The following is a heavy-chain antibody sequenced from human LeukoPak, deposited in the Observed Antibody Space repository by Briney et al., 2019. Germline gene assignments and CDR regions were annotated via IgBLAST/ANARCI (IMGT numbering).Heavy chain of an antibody. CDR1: GFTFSSYA. D-gene: IGHD3/OR15-3a*01. V-gene: IGHV3-23*01. Sequence: PGGSLRLSCAASGFTFSSYAMSWVRQAPGKGLEWVSAISGSGGSTYYADSVKGRFTISRDNSKNTLYLQMNSLRAEDTAIYYCAKEYDYCGYYYVAYWGQGTLVTVSS. CDR3: AKEYDYCGYYYVAY. J-gene: IGHJ4*02. CDR2: ISGSGGST.